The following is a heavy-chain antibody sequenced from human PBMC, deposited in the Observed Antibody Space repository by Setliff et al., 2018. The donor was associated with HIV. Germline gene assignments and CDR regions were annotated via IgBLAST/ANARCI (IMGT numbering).Heavy chain of an antibody. CDR3: ARDVYFTFSGEVIRHYLDV. CDR2: ISAYNGNT. D-gene: IGHD3-3*01. V-gene: IGHV1-18*01. J-gene: IGHJ6*03. CDR1: GYTFTSYG. Sequence: ASVKVSCKASGYTFTSYGISWVRQAPGQGLEWMGWISAYNGNTNYAQKFQGRVTITADESTSTVHMELSSLTSEDTAVYYCARDVYFTFSGEVIRHYLDVWGKGTTVTVSS.